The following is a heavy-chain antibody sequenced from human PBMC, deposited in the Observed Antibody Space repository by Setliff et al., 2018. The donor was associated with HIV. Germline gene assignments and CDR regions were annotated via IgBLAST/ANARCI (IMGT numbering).Heavy chain of an antibody. CDR2: IYYVGWS. D-gene: IGHD3-10*01. V-gene: IGHV4-4*07. J-gene: IGHJ5*02. Sequence: ASETLSLTCSVSGASLQSYYWSWIRQPAGKGLQWIGCIYYVGWSKYNPSLEDRVTMSVDTSNNQFSLSLTSVTAADTAVYYCVRSIHGGGSEPFDTWGQGILVTVSS. CDR1: GASLQSYY. CDR3: VRSIHGGGSEPFDT.